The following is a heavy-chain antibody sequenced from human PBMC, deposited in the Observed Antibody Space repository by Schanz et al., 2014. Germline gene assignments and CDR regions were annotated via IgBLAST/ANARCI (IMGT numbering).Heavy chain of an antibody. CDR2: IHYSGST. CDR3: ARLNYDSSGYPYYYGMDV. D-gene: IGHD3-22*01. J-gene: IGHJ6*02. V-gene: IGHV4-59*08. CDR1: GGSIRNYY. Sequence: QVQLQESGPGLVKPSETLSLTCSVSGGSIRNYYWNWIRQPPGKGVEWIGYIHYSGSTNYNPSLESRVARSVDRSKNQFPLKLSSGTAADTAVYYCARLNYDSSGYPYYYGMDVWGQGTTVTVSS.